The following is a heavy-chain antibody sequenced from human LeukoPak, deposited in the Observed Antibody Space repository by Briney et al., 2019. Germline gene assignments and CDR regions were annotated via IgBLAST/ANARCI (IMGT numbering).Heavy chain of an antibody. J-gene: IGHJ4*02. D-gene: IGHD5-18*01. CDR3: ARVGSGDIYGYGDY. CDR1: GFTVRTNY. V-gene: IGHV3-66*01. Sequence: GGSLRLSCAASGFTVRTNYISWVRQAPGKGLEWVSVLYSGGNTYYADSVKGRFTISRDDSKNTLYLQMSSLRVADTAVYYCARVGSGDIYGYGDYWGQGTLVTVSS. CDR2: LYSGGNT.